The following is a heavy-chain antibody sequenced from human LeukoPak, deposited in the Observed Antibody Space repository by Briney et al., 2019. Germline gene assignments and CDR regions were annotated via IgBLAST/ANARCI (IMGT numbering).Heavy chain of an antibody. J-gene: IGHJ4*02. CDR3: AREDYDILTGRGDYFDY. Sequence: GGALRLSRGAPGFTFRFYYMSWVRPAPGEGVGWGLYICNNSSYTNYADSVKGRFTISRDNAKNSLYLQMNSLRAEDTAVYYCAREDYDILTGRGDYFDYWGQGTLVTVSS. D-gene: IGHD3-9*01. CDR1: GFTFRFYY. V-gene: IGHV3-11*06. CDR2: ICNNSSYT.